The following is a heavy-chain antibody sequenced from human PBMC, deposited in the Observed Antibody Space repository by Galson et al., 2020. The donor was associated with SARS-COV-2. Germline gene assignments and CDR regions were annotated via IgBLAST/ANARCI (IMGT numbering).Heavy chain of an antibody. CDR2: ISGSGGST. CDR3: AKVPVGLRFLEWLV. D-gene: IGHD3-3*01. V-gene: IGHV3-23*01. Sequence: GESLKISCAASGFTFSSYAMSWVRQAPGKGLEWVSAISGSGGSTYYADSVKGRFTISRDNSKNTLYLQMNSLRAEDTAVYYCAKVPVGLRFLEWLVWGKGTTVTVSS. J-gene: IGHJ6*04. CDR1: GFTFSSYA.